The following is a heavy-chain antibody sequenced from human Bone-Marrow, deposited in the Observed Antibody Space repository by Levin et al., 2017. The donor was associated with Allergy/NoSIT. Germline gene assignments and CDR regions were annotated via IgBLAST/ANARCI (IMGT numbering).Heavy chain of an antibody. CDR1: GGSFSGYY. D-gene: IGHD3-3*02. Sequence: PSETLSLTCAVYGGSFSGYYWSWIRQPPGKGLEWIGEINHSGSTNYNPSLKSRVTISVDTSKNQFSLKLSSVTAADTAVYYCARGYSFLGFLEWLESFDYMDVWGKGTTVTVSS. V-gene: IGHV4-34*01. CDR3: ARGYSFLGFLEWLESFDYMDV. J-gene: IGHJ6*03. CDR2: INHSGST.